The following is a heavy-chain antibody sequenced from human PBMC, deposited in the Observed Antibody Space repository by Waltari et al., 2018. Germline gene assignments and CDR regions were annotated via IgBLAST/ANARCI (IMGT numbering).Heavy chain of an antibody. CDR2: VFNSGNT. CDR1: GGSIRRGPYY. V-gene: IGHV4-61*02. CDR3: GRGNRYNFDL. D-gene: IGHD1-26*01. J-gene: IGHJ2*01. Sequence: QVQLHASAPGLVKPSQTLSLTCTVSGGSIRRGPYYWSWIRQPAGKGLEWIGHVFNSGNTNSNPSLKSRVTFSADTSKNQFPLRLSAVTAAETAVYVCGRGNRYNFDL.